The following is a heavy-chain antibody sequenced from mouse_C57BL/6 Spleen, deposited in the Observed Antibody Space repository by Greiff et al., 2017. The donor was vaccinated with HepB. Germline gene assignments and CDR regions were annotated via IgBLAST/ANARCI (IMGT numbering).Heavy chain of an antibody. D-gene: IGHD1-1*01. J-gene: IGHJ4*01. Sequence: DVKLQESGPGLVKPSQSLSLTCSVTGYSITSGYYWNWIRQFPGNKLEWMGYISYDGSNNYNPSLKNRISITRDTSKNQFFLKLNSVTTEDTATYYCARDDYGTEAMDYWGQGTSVTVSS. CDR3: ARDDYGTEAMDY. CDR1: GYSITSGYY. V-gene: IGHV3-6*01. CDR2: ISYDGSN.